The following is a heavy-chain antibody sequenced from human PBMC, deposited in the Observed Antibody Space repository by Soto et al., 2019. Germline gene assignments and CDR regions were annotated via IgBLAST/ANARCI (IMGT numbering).Heavy chain of an antibody. Sequence: QVQLVESGGGVVQPGRSPRLSCAASGFTFSSYGMHWVRQAPGKGLEWVAVISYDGSNKYYADSVKGRFTISRDNSKKTLYVQMISLRAEDTAVYYCANSLGDGMDVWGQGTTVTVSS. CDR3: ANSLGDGMDV. CDR1: GFTFSSYG. CDR2: ISYDGSNK. J-gene: IGHJ6*02. V-gene: IGHV3-30*18.